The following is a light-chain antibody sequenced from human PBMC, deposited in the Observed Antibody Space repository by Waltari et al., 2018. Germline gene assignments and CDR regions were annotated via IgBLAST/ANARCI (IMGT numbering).Light chain of an antibody. Sequence: DIQMTQSPSPLPAPVGHRVTIPCRASQSISSWLAWYQQKPGKAPKLLIYKASTLESGVPSRFSGSGSGTEFTLTISSLQPDDFATYYCQQYNSYSVTFGQGTKVEIK. CDR1: QSISSW. CDR2: KAS. V-gene: IGKV1-5*03. CDR3: QQYNSYSVT. J-gene: IGKJ1*01.